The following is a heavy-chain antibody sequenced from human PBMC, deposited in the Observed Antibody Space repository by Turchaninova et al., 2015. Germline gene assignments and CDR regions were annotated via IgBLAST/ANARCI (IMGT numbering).Heavy chain of an antibody. D-gene: IGHD2-2*01. J-gene: IGHJ6*02. V-gene: IGHV4-39*01. CDR1: GVAMRISRYS. CDR2: IYYSGST. Sequence: QLQLQESGPGLVKPSETRFSTCTCSGVAMRISRYSWGGIRQPPGKGLEWIGSIYYSGSTDYNPSLKSRVTISVDTSKNQFSLKLSSVTAADTAVYYCARHGFVVVVPAAINVVDVWGQGTTVTVSS. CDR3: ARHGFVVVVPAAINVVDV.